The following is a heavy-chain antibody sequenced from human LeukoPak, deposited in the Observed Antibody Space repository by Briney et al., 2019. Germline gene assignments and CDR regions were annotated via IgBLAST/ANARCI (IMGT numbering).Heavy chain of an antibody. J-gene: IGHJ3*02. CDR1: GYSFTSYW. Sequence: GESLKISCKGSGYSFTSYWIGWVRQMPGKGLEWMGIIYSGDSDTRYSPSFQGQVTISADKSISTAYLQWSSLKASDTAMYYCARPSGYSYGSDAFDIWGQGTMVTVSS. V-gene: IGHV5-51*01. CDR3: ARPSGYSYGSDAFDI. D-gene: IGHD5-18*01. CDR2: IYSGDSDT.